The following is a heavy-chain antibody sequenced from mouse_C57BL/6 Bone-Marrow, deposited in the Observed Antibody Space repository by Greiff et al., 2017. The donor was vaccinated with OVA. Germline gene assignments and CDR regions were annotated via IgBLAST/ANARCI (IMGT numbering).Heavy chain of an antibody. CDR2: ISSGGSYT. CDR3: ARLYYGNFYFDY. V-gene: IGHV5-6*01. D-gene: IGHD2-1*01. J-gene: IGHJ2*01. Sequence: EVKVVESGGDLVKPGGSLKLSCAASGFTFSSYGMSWVRQTPDKRLEWVATISSGGSYTYYPDSVKGRFTISRDNAKNTLYLQMSSLKSEDTALYYCARLYYGNFYFDYWGQGTPLTVSS. CDR1: GFTFSSYG.